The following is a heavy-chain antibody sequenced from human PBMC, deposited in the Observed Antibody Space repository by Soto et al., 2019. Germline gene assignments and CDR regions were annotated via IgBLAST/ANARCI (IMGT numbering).Heavy chain of an antibody. J-gene: IGHJ4*02. CDR2: TSYDGSNK. CDR3: AKDRAAKSRSWPHY. CDR1: GFTFSHYG. Sequence: GGSLRLSSAASGFTFSHYGIHWVRQAPGKGLEWVAVTSYDGSNKFYADSVKGRFTISRDNSKNTLYLQMNSLRTDDTAVYYCAKDRAAKSRSWPHYWGQGTLVTVSS. V-gene: IGHV3-30*18. D-gene: IGHD6-13*01.